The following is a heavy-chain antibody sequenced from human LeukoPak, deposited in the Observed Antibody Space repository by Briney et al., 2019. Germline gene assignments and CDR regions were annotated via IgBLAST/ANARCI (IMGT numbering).Heavy chain of an antibody. J-gene: IGHJ4*02. CDR3: ARGPFYQLLCDY. CDR1: GFTFSSYW. CDR2: INSDGSST. Sequence: GGSLRLSCAASGFTFSSYWMHWVRQAPGKGLVWVSRINSDGSSTSYADSVKGRFTISRDNAKNTLYLQMNSLRAEDTAVYYCARGPFYQLLCDYWGQGTLVTVSS. V-gene: IGHV3-74*01. D-gene: IGHD2-2*01.